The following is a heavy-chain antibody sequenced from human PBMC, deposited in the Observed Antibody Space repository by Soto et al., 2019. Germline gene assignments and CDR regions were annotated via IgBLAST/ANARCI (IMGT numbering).Heavy chain of an antibody. D-gene: IGHD6-13*01. CDR2: IIWNSGSI. CDR1: GFTFVDYS. J-gene: IGHJ1*01. Sequence: GGSLTLSCAASGFTFVDYSMHGVLRVPGRGREGGAGIIWNSGSIGYGASVTGRVAISRANAKNSLHLQMTSLRAADTAFYYCVKDESINWYSGHFPHWGQGTLVTVSS. V-gene: IGHV3-9*01. CDR3: VKDESINWYSGHFPH.